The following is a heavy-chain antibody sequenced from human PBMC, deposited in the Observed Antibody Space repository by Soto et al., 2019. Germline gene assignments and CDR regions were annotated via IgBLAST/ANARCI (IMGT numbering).Heavy chain of an antibody. J-gene: IGHJ4*02. D-gene: IGHD3-22*01. CDR3: AKRTDSSGYPYYFDY. CDR2: ISGSGGST. CDR1: GFTFSSYA. V-gene: IGHV3-23*01. Sequence: SLRLSCAASGFTFSSYAMSWVRQAPGKGLEWVSAISGSGGSTYYADSVKGRFTISRDNSKNTLYLQMNSLRAEDTAVYYCAKRTDSSGYPYYFDYWGQGTLVTVYS.